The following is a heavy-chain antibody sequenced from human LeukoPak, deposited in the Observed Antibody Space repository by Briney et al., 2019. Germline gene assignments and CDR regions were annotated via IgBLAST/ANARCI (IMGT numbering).Heavy chain of an antibody. D-gene: IGHD6-6*01. V-gene: IGHV3-23*01. CDR1: GFTFNSYA. J-gene: IGHJ4*02. Sequence: GGSLRLSCAASGFTFNSYALTWVRQAPGKGLEWVSAISGSGGTTSYADSVKGRFTISRDNSKNTLYLQMNSLRAEDTAVYYCAKDRQYIAARPDYWGQGTLVTVSS. CDR3: AKDRQYIAARPDY. CDR2: ISGSGGTT.